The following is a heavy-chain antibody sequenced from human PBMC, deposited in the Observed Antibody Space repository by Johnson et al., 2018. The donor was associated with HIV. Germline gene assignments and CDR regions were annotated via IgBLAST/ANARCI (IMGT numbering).Heavy chain of an antibody. CDR2: IKQGGSEK. V-gene: IGHV3-7*01. D-gene: IGHD4-11*01. CDR1: GFTFSSYW. Sequence: VQLVESGGGLVQPGGSLRLSCAASGFTFSSYWMSWVRQAPGKGLEWVANIKQGGSEKYYVDSVKGRFSISRDNAKNSLYLQMNSLRAEDTALYYWARAGYSNYDRAFDIWGQGTMVTVSS. CDR3: ARAGYSNYDRAFDI. J-gene: IGHJ3*02.